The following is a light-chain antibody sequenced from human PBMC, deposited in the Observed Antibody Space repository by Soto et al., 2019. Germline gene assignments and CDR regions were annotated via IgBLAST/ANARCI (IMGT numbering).Light chain of an antibody. J-gene: IGKJ5*01. Sequence: EIVLTQSPDTLSLSPGERATLSCRASQSVSSDLAWYQQKPGQAPRLLIYDASNRATGIPARFSGSGSGTDFTLTISSLEPEDFAVYYCQQRSNWPPSTFGQGTRLEIK. CDR3: QQRSNWPPST. CDR1: QSVSSD. CDR2: DAS. V-gene: IGKV3-11*01.